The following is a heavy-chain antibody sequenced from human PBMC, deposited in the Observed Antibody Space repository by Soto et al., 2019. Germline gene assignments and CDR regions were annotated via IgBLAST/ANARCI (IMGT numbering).Heavy chain of an antibody. D-gene: IGHD1-1*01. CDR3: ARRSRKLQY. V-gene: IGHV4-4*07. CDR2: IYICASN. Sequence: SETLSLTCSASGGCISSFHWTWIRQPAGKRLEWIPRIYICASNNYNPSLKSRVTMSVDTSKNQFSLRLSSVTAADTAMYYCARRSRKLQYWGEETL. CDR1: GGCISSFH. J-gene: IGHJ4*02.